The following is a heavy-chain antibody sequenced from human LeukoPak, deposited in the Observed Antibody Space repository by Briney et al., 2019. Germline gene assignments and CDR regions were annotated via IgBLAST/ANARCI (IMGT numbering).Heavy chain of an antibody. V-gene: IGHV1-2*02. J-gene: IGHJ4*02. CDR3: AGGRTDIVVVPATLRNYYFDY. CDR1: GYTFTGYY. CDR2: INPDSGGT. Sequence: ASVKVSCKASGYTFTGYYMHWVRQAHGQGLEWMGWINPDSGGTNYAQKFQGRVTMTRDTSISTAYMELSSLRSEDTAVYYCAGGRTDIVVVPATLRNYYFDYWGQGTLVTVSS. D-gene: IGHD2-2*01.